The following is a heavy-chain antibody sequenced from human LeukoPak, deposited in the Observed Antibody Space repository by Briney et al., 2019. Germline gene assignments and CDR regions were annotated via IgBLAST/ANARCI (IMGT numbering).Heavy chain of an antibody. CDR3: ARQGYCSSASCLDAFDI. D-gene: IGHD2-2*01. CDR2: ISSSSSYI. CDR1: EFTFSSYS. V-gene: IGHV3-21*01. J-gene: IGHJ3*02. Sequence: PGGSLRLSCAASEFTFSSYSMNWVRQAPGKGLEWVSSISSSSSYIYYADSVKGRFTISRDNAKNSLYLQMNSLRAEDTAVYYCARQGYCSSASCLDAFDIWGQGTMVTVSS.